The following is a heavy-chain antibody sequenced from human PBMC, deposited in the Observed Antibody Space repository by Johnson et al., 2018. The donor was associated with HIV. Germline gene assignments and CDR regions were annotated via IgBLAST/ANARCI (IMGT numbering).Heavy chain of an antibody. CDR3: ARDLGYYYGSGSYYRDAFDI. J-gene: IGHJ3*02. V-gene: IGHV3-7*03. CDR2: IKQDGSEK. D-gene: IGHD3-10*01. Sequence: VQLVESGGGLVQPGRSLRLSCAASGFTFSSYAMHWVRQAPGKGLEWVANIKQDGSEKYYVDSVKGRFTISRDNSKNTLYLQMSSLRAEDTAVYYCARDLGYYYGSGSYYRDAFDIWGQGTMVTVSS. CDR1: GFTFSSYA.